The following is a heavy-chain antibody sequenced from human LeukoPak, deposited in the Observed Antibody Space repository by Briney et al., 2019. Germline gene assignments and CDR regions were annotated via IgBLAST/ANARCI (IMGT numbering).Heavy chain of an antibody. CDR1: GFTFSSYA. CDR2: ISSNGGST. D-gene: IGHD4-23*01. V-gene: IGHV3-64*01. J-gene: IGHJ4*02. Sequence: GGSLRLSCAASGFTFSSYAMHWVRQAPGKGLEYVPAISSNGGSTYYANSVKGRFTISRDNSKNTLYLQMGSLRAEDMAVYYCARSTAFVVTPVDYWGQGTLVTVSS. CDR3: ARSTAFVVTPVDY.